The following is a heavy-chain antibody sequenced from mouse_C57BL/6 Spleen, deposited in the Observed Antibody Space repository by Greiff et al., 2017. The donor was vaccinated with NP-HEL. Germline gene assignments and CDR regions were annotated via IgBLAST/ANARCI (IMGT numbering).Heavy chain of an antibody. V-gene: IGHV1-69*01. CDR1: GYTFTSYW. CDR2: IDPSDSYT. CDR3: ARSYPYYAMDY. J-gene: IGHJ4*01. D-gene: IGHD6-5*01. Sequence: QVQLQQPGAELVIPGASVKLSCKASGYTFTSYWMHWVKQRPGQGLEWIGEIDPSDSYTNYNQKFKGKSTLTVDKSSSTAYMQLSSLTSEDSAVYYCARSYPYYAMDYWGQGTSVTVSS.